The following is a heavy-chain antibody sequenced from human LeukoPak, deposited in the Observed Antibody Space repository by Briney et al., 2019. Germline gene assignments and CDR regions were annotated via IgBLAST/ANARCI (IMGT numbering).Heavy chain of an antibody. V-gene: IGHV3-48*01. J-gene: IGHJ4*02. CDR2: ISSGGSVM. CDR3: TRDLEY. Sequence: GGSLRLSCGASGYTFSDYTMNWVRQAPGKGPEWISYISSGGSVMHYADSVKGRFTISRDNVENSLYLQMDSLRVEDTAVYYCTRDLEYWGQGVLVTVSS. CDR1: GYTFSDYT.